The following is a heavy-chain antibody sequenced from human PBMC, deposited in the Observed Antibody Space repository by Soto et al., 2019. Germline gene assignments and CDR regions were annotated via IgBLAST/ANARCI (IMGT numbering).Heavy chain of an antibody. CDR3: ARAKSRFVVVRNPYGMDV. J-gene: IGHJ6*02. Sequence: EVQLVESGGGLVKPGGSLRLSCAASGFTFSSYSMNWVRQAPGKGLEWVSSISSSSSYIYYADSVKGRFTISRDNAKNSLYLQMNSLRAEDTAVYYCARAKSRFVVVRNPYGMDVWGQGTTVTVSS. V-gene: IGHV3-21*01. CDR2: ISSSSSYI. D-gene: IGHD2-2*01. CDR1: GFTFSSYS.